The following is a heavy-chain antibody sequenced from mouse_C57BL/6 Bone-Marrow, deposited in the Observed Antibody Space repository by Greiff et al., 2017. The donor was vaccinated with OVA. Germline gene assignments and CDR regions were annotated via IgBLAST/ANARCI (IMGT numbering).Heavy chain of an antibody. CDR2: IYPRSGNN. V-gene: IGHV1-81*01. CDR3: AKVYYGKGGLAY. D-gene: IGHD2-1*01. CDR1: GYTFTSYG. J-gene: IGHJ3*01. Sequence: VQLQESGAELARPGASVKLSCKASGYTFTSYGISWVKQRTGQGLEWIGEIYPRSGNNYYNEKFKGKATLTADKSSSTAYMELRSLTSEDSAVYFCAKVYYGKGGLAYWGQGTLVTVSA.